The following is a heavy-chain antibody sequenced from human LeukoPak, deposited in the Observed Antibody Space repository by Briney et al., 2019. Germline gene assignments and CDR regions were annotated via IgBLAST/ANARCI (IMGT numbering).Heavy chain of an antibody. CDR3: AGYSSSSSVDY. CDR2: INHSGST. J-gene: IGHJ4*02. Sequence: SETLSLTCAVYGGSFSGYYWSWIRQPPGKGLEWIGEINHSGSTNYNPSLKSRVTIPVDTSKNQFSLKLSSVTAADTAVYYCAGYSSSSSVDYWGQGTLVTVSS. CDR1: GGSFSGYY. V-gene: IGHV4-34*01. D-gene: IGHD6-6*01.